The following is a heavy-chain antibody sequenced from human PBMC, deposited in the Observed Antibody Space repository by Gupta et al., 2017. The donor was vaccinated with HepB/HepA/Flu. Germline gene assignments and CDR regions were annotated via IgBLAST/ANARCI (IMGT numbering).Heavy chain of an antibody. CDR3: ARRWRSCGGDCYSGFDY. Sequence: QITLKESGPTLVKPTQTLTLTCTFSGFSLSTREVGVGWIRQPPGKALEWLAVIYWDNENYYSPSLQNRLTITKDTSKNQVVLTMTNMDPVDTATYYCARRWRSCGGDCYSGFDYWGQGTLVTVSS. CDR2: IYWDNEN. V-gene: IGHV2-5*02. J-gene: IGHJ4*02. CDR1: GFSLSTREVG. D-gene: IGHD2-21*02.